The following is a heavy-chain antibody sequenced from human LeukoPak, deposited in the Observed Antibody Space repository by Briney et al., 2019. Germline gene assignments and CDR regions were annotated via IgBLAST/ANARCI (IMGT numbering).Heavy chain of an antibody. Sequence: SETLSLTCAVYGGSFSGYYWSWIRQPPGKGLEWIGEINHSGSTNYNPSLKSRVTISVDTPKNQFSLKLSSVTAADTAVYYCARGQYVLRYFDWLSYGMDVWGQGTTVTVSS. D-gene: IGHD3-9*01. V-gene: IGHV4-34*01. CDR3: ARGQYVLRYFDWLSYGMDV. CDR1: GGSFSGYY. CDR2: INHSGST. J-gene: IGHJ6*02.